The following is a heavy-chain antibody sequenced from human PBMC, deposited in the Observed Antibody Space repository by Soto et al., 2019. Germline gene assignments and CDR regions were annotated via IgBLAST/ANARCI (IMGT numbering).Heavy chain of an antibody. Sequence: GESLKISCKGFGFTFTSYWIAWVRQMPGKGLEWMGIIYPGDSDTSYSPSFQGQVTISADKSINTAYLQWSSLKASDTAMYYCAKHEGYCSSTTCSNFDYWGQGTLVTVSS. V-gene: IGHV5-51*01. CDR2: IYPGDSDT. CDR1: GFTFTSYW. D-gene: IGHD2-2*01. J-gene: IGHJ4*02. CDR3: AKHEGYCSSTTCSNFDY.